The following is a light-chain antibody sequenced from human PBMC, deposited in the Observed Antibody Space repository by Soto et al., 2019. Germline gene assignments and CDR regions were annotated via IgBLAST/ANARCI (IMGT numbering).Light chain of an antibody. J-gene: IGLJ1*01. CDR3: SSYGGYNNVV. CDR2: EVN. Sequence: QSALAQPPSASGSPGQSVTISCTGTSSDVGGYNYVSWFQQHPGKAPKLIIHEVNQRPSGVPDRFSGSKSGNTASLTVSGLQAEEEGTYDGSSYGGYNNVVFGTGTKVTVL. V-gene: IGLV2-8*01. CDR1: SSDVGGYNY.